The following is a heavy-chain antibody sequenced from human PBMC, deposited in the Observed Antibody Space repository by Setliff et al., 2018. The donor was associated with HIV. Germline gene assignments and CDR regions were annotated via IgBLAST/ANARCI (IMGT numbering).Heavy chain of an antibody. J-gene: IGHJ5*02. CDR1: GVSINRTDHY. Sequence: SETLSLTCSVSGVSINRTDHYWGWIRQSPGKSLEWIGSVSQSGSTYYNPSLKSRITISVDRSKNLFSLKLISVTAADQGVYYCARVPVPGANWFDPWGRGTLVTVCS. CDR2: VSQSGST. V-gene: IGHV4-39*01. CDR3: ARVPVPGANWFDP.